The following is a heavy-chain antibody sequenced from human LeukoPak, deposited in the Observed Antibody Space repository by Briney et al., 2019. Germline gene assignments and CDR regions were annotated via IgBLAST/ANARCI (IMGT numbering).Heavy chain of an antibody. CDR2: IYHSGNT. V-gene: IGHV4-38-2*01. CDR3: ARGGNMYYYDSGGDYFDY. J-gene: IGHJ4*02. D-gene: IGHD3-22*01. CDR1: GYSISSGYY. Sequence: PSETLSLTCAVSGYSISSGYYWGWIRQPPGKGLEWIGTIYHSGNTFYNPSLKSRVTISVDTSKNQFSLKLSSVTAADTAVYYCARGGNMYYYDSGGDYFDYWGQGTLVTVSS.